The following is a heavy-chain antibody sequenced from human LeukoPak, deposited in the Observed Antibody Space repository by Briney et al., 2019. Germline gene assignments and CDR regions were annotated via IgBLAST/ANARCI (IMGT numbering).Heavy chain of an antibody. CDR3: ARAPGYNWNSGTFDY. CDR2: ISYDGSNK. J-gene: IGHJ4*02. V-gene: IGHV3-30-3*01. CDR1: GFTFSSYA. Sequence: GGSLRLSSAASGFTFSSYAMHWVRRAPGKGLEWVAVISYDGSNKYYADSVKGRFTISRDNAKNSLYLQMNSLRAEDTAVYYCARAPGYNWNSGTFDYWGQGTLVTVSS. D-gene: IGHD1-7*01.